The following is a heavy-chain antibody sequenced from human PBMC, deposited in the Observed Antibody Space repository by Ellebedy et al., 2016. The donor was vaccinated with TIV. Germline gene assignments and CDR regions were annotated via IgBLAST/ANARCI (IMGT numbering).Heavy chain of an antibody. CDR2: IYYSGST. Sequence: SETLSLTXTVSGGSISSSSYYWGWIRQPPGKGLEWIGSIYYSGSTYYNPSLKSRVTISVDTSKNQFSLKLSSVTAADTAVYYCARGVVVPALSMDVWGQGTTVTVSS. CDR1: GGSISSSSYY. D-gene: IGHD2-2*01. CDR3: ARGVVVPALSMDV. J-gene: IGHJ6*02. V-gene: IGHV4-39*01.